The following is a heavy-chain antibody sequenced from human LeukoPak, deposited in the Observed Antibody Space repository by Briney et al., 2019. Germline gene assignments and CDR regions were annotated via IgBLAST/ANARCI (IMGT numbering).Heavy chain of an antibody. J-gene: IGHJ4*02. CDR3: ATSRSFDY. Sequence: QSGGSLRLSCAASGFTFSSYWMSWVRQAPGKGLEWVANIKQDGSEKYYMDSVKGRLTVSRDNAKNSVYLQMNSLRAEDTAVYYCATSRSFDYWGQGTLVTVSS. V-gene: IGHV3-7*03. CDR2: IKQDGSEK. CDR1: GFTFSSYW.